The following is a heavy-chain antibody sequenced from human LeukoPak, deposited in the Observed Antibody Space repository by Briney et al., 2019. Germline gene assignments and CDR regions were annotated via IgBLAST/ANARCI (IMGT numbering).Heavy chain of an antibody. CDR2: ISSSSSYT. Sequence: GGSLRLSCAASGFTFSDYYMSWIRQAPGKGLEWVSYISSSSSYTNYADSVKGRFTTSRDNAKNSLYLQMNSLRAEDTAVYYCARVVVTPWYFDYWGQGTLVTVSS. CDR3: ARVVVTPWYFDY. V-gene: IGHV3-11*06. D-gene: IGHD3-22*01. CDR1: GFTFSDYY. J-gene: IGHJ4*02.